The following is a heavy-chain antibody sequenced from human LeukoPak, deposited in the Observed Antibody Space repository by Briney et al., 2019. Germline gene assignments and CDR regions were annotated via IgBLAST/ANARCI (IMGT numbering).Heavy chain of an antibody. Sequence: GGSLRLSCAASGLTFSSYEMNWVRQAPGKGLEGVSYISSSGSTIYYADSVKGRFTISRDNAKNTLYLQMNSLTVEDTAIYYCAKGSISGVVLVPATCAPNDYWGQGTLVTVSS. V-gene: IGHV3-48*03. D-gene: IGHD2-15*01. J-gene: IGHJ4*02. CDR2: ISSSGSTI. CDR1: GLTFSSYE. CDR3: AKGSISGVVLVPATCAPNDY.